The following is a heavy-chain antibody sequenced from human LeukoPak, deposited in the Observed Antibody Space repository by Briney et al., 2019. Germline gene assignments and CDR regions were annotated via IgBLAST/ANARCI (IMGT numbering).Heavy chain of an antibody. CDR1: GFTFSSYS. D-gene: IGHD2-8*02. V-gene: IGHV3-48*02. CDR3: ARDEFGTETFDY. J-gene: IGHJ4*02. CDR2: ISSSSTI. Sequence: GGSLRLSCAASGFTFSSYSMNWVRQAPGKGLEWVSYISSSSTIYYADSVKGRFTISRDNAKNSLYLQMNSLRDEDTAVYYCARDEFGTETFDYWGQGTLVTVSS.